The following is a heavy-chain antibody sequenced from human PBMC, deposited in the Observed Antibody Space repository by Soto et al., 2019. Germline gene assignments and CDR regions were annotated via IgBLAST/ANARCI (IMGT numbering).Heavy chain of an antibody. V-gene: IGHV4-59*08. Sequence: PLEILSLTCTVSGGSISSYCWSWIRQSPGKGLEWIGYIYYSGSTNYNPSLKSRVTISVDTSKNQFSLKLSSVAAADAAVYYCARHGEHSSSWYFDYWGQGTLVTVSS. CDR1: GGSISSYC. CDR2: IYYSGST. D-gene: IGHD6-13*01. J-gene: IGHJ4*02. CDR3: ARHGEHSSSWYFDY.